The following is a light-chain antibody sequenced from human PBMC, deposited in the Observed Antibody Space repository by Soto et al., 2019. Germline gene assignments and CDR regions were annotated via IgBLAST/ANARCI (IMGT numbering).Light chain of an antibody. Sequence: EVVMTQSPAKLSVSPGESAILSCRASQSVSSELAWYQQRPGQGPRLLIYAASTRATGIPARFTGSGFGTEFTLTISGLQSEDVALYYCQQYNDWPPITFGPGTKVEI. J-gene: IGKJ1*01. CDR3: QQYNDWPPIT. CDR1: QSVSSE. CDR2: AAS. V-gene: IGKV3-15*01.